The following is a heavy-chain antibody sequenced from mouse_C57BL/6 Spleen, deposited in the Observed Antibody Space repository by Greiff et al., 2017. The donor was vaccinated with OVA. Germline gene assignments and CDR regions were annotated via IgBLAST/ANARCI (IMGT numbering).Heavy chain of an antibody. D-gene: IGHD2-4*01. Sequence: QVQLKQSGPELVKPGASVKISCKASGYAFSSSWMNWVKQRPGKGLEWIGRIYPGDGDTNYNGKFKGKATLTADKSSSTAYMQLSSLTSEDSAVYVCARLDYDGAMDYWGQGTSVTVSS. CDR3: ARLDYDGAMDY. CDR1: GYAFSSSW. CDR2: IYPGDGDT. V-gene: IGHV1-82*01. J-gene: IGHJ4*01.